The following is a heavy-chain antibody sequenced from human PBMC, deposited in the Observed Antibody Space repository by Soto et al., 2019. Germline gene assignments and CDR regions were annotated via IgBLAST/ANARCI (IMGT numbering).Heavy chain of an antibody. J-gene: IGHJ5*02. CDR1: GFSLSTGGLG. V-gene: IGHV2-5*01. CDR2: IYWNDDK. D-gene: IGHD4-17*01. Sequence: QITLKESGPTLVKPTQTLTLTCTFSGFSLSTGGLGVGWIRQPPGKALEWLALIYWNDDKRYNPSLKSRLTLTKDTSKNQVVHTMTNMDPVDTATYFCAHRGYGDYPRDNWFDPWGQGTLVTVSS. CDR3: AHRGYGDYPRDNWFDP.